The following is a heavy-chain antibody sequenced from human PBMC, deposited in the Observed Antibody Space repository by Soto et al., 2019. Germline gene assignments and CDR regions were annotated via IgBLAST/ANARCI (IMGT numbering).Heavy chain of an antibody. CDR2: IYYSGST. D-gene: IGHD3-3*01. CDR3: ARGLTIFGEGCWFDP. CDR1: GGSISSYY. J-gene: IGHJ5*02. V-gene: IGHV4-59*01. Sequence: SETLSLTCTVSGGSISSYYWSWIRQPPGKGLEWIGYIYYSGSTNYNPSLKSRVTISVDTSKNQFSLKLSSVTAADTAVYYCARGLTIFGEGCWFDPWGQGTLVTVSS.